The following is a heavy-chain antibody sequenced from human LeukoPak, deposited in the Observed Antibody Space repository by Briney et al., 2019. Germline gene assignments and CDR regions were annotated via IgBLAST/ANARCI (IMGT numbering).Heavy chain of an antibody. CDR2: IIPIFGTA. CDR1: GGTFSSYA. CDR3: ARRMVRGKIGFDY. Sequence: ASVKVSCKASGGTFSSYAISWGRQAPGQGLEWMGGIIPIFGTANYAQKFQGRVTITTDESTSTAYMELSSLRSEDTAVYYCARRMVRGKIGFDYWGQGTLVTVSS. D-gene: IGHD3-10*01. J-gene: IGHJ4*02. V-gene: IGHV1-69*05.